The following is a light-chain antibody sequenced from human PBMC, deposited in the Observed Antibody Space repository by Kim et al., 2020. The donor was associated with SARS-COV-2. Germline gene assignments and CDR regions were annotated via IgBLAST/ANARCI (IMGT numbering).Light chain of an antibody. CDR3: QQYNAWPLV. V-gene: IGKV3-15*01. J-gene: IGKJ1*01. Sequence: VSPGDRVTLTCRASQAISTNLVWYQHKPGQAPRLLIHDASTRAAGFPARFSGSGSGTDFTLTISGLQSEDSAFYYCQQYNAWPLVFGQGTKVDIK. CDR1: QAISTN. CDR2: DAS.